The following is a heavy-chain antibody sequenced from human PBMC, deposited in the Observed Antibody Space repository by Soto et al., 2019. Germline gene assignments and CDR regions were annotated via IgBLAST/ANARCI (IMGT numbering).Heavy chain of an antibody. CDR3: ARDIRMAGDDFWSGTYDY. D-gene: IGHD3-3*01. J-gene: IGHJ4*02. CDR1: GYTFTSYG. Sequence: ASVKVSCKASGYTFTSYGISWVRQSPGQGLEWMGWISAYNGNTNYAQKLQGRVTMTTDTSTSTAYMELRSLRSDDTAVYYCARDIRMAGDDFWSGTYDYWGQGTLVTVSS. V-gene: IGHV1-18*01. CDR2: ISAYNGNT.